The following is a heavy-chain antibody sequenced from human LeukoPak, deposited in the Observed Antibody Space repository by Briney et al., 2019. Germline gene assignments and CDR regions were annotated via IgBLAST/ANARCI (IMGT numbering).Heavy chain of an antibody. J-gene: IGHJ6*03. D-gene: IGHD3-16*01. Sequence: QSLTLSCTASGFTLGDYSMSCVRQPPKKLLEWAGFIITIAYRGTTKYSTSVTPRFTISTHDSKTIAYLQMNSLKTEDTAVYYCTRVGSLIPPYYYYSDVWGKGTTFTASS. CDR2: IITIAYRGTT. CDR3: TRVGSLIPPYYYYSDV. CDR1: GFTLGDYS. V-gene: IGHV3-49*04.